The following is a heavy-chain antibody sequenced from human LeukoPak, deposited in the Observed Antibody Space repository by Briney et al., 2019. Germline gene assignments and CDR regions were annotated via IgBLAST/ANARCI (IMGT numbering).Heavy chain of an antibody. CDR3: AKIPDYYDSSGTPSY. D-gene: IGHD3-22*01. J-gene: IGHJ4*02. V-gene: IGHV3-30*18. Sequence: GGSLRLSCTASGFTFSSYGMHWVRQAPGKGLEGVAVISYDGSNKYYADSVKGRFTISRDNSKNTLCLQMNSLRAEDTAVYYCAKIPDYYDSSGTPSYWGQGTLVTVSS. CDR1: GFTFSSYG. CDR2: ISYDGSNK.